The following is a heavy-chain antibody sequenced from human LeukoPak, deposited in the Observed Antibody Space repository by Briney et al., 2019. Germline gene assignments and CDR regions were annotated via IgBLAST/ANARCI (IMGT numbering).Heavy chain of an antibody. V-gene: IGHV4-30-4*02. D-gene: IGHD5-18*01. CDR2: IYYSGST. CDR1: GGSISSGDYY. Sequence: SETLSLTCTVSGGSISSGDYYWSWIRQPPGKGLEWIGYIYYSGSTYYNPSLKSRVTISVDTSKNQFSLKLSSVTAADTAVYYCARSGYSYEDWFDPWGQGTLVTVSS. J-gene: IGHJ5*02. CDR3: ARSGYSYEDWFDP.